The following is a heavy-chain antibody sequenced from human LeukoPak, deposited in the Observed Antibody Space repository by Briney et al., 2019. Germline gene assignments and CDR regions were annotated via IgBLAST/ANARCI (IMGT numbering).Heavy chain of an antibody. V-gene: IGHV3-48*03. D-gene: IGHD3-9*01. Sequence: GGSLRLSCAASGFTFSSYEMNWVRQAPGKGLEWVSYISSSGSTIYYADSVKGRFTISRDNAKNSLYLQMNSLRVEDTALYYCARFLILTGYYTAYDAFDIWGQGTMVTVSS. CDR3: ARFLILTGYYTAYDAFDI. CDR2: ISSSGSTI. J-gene: IGHJ3*02. CDR1: GFTFSSYE.